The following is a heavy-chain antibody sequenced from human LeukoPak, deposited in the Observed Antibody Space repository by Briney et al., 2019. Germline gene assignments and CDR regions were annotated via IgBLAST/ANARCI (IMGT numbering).Heavy chain of an antibody. CDR2: ISYDGSNK. Sequence: GGSLRLSCAASGFTFSSYAMHWVRQAPGKELEWVAVISYDGSNKYYADSVKGRFTISRDNSKNTLYLQMNSLRAEDTAVYYCARVTGEYYYGMDVWGQGTTVTVSS. D-gene: IGHD7-27*01. CDR1: GFTFSSYA. V-gene: IGHV3-30-3*01. CDR3: ARVTGEYYYGMDV. J-gene: IGHJ6*02.